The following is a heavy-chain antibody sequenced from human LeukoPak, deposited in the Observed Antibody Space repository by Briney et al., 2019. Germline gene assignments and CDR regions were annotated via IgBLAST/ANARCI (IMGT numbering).Heavy chain of an antibody. D-gene: IGHD3-3*01. Sequence: GGSLRLSCAASGFTFSSYAMHWVRQAPGKGLEWVAVISYDGSNKYYADSVKGRFTISGDNSKNTLYLQMNSLRAEDTAVYYCARDIRFLEWLLAHCGMDVWGQGTTVTVSS. CDR3: ARDIRFLEWLLAHCGMDV. CDR2: ISYDGSNK. V-gene: IGHV3-30-3*01. CDR1: GFTFSSYA. J-gene: IGHJ6*02.